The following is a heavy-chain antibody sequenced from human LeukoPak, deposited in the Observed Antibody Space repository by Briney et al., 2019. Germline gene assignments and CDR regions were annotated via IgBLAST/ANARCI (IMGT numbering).Heavy chain of an antibody. CDR3: ARIRDYYDSSGYSYGYYGMDV. Sequence: GGSLRLSCAASGFTFSSYAMNWVRQAPGKGLEWVSAIGSSGGGTYYPDSVKGRFTVSRDNSKNTLYLQMNSLSAEDTAVYYCARIRDYYDSSGYSYGYYGMDVWGQGTTVTVSS. CDR1: GFTFSSYA. CDR2: IGSSGGGT. V-gene: IGHV3-23*01. J-gene: IGHJ6*02. D-gene: IGHD3-22*01.